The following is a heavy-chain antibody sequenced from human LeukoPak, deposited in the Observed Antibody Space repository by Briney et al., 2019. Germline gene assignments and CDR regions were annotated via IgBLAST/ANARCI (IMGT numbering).Heavy chain of an antibody. Sequence: GGSLRLSCEASGFTFITYWMAWVRQAPGKGLQWVAHIKEDGSEKYYLDSVRGRFTIARDDAKRSLYLQMTSLRAEDTALYYCVRAGWELDYWGQGTPVTVSS. CDR2: IKEDGSEK. V-gene: IGHV3-7*01. D-gene: IGHD1-26*01. CDR1: GFTFITYW. CDR3: VRAGWELDY. J-gene: IGHJ4*02.